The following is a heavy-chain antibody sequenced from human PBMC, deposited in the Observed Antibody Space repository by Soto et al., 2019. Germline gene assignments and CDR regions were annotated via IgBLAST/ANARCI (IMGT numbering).Heavy chain of an antibody. V-gene: IGHV1-2*04. D-gene: IGHD7-27*01. J-gene: IGHJ5*02. CDR3: ARSGLLQGDNWFDP. CDR2: INPNSGGT. CDR1: GYTFTGYY. Sequence: ASVKVSCKASGYTFTGYYMHWVRQAPGQGLEWMGWINPNSGGTNYAQKFQGWVTMTRDTSISTAYMELSRLRSDDTAVYYCARSGLLQGDNWFDPWGQGTLVTVSS.